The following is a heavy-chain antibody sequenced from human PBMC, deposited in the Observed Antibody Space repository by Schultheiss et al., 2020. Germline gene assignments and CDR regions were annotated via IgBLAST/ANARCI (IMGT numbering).Heavy chain of an antibody. V-gene: IGHV4-59*01. J-gene: IGHJ5*02. CDR1: GGSISNYY. Sequence: SETLSLTCTVFGGSISNYYWSCIRQPPVKGLEWIGYIYNSGSTNYNPSLKSRVTISVDTSKNQFSLQLNSVTAADTAVYYCARTQGAIFGVVIKGWFDPWGQGTLVTVSS. D-gene: IGHD3-3*01. CDR2: IYNSGST. CDR3: ARTQGAIFGVVIKGWFDP.